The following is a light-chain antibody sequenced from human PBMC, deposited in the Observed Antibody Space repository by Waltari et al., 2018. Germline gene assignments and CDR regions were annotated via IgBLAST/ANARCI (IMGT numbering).Light chain of an antibody. V-gene: IGLV1-40*01. Sequence: QSVLTQPPSVSGAPGQRVTISCTGSSSNIGAGYDVHWYQQLPGTAPKLLIYGNSSRPSGVPDRFSGSKSVTSASLAITGLQAEDEADYYCQAYDSSLSGWVFGGGTKLTVL. CDR2: GNS. J-gene: IGLJ3*02. CDR1: SSNIGAGYD. CDR3: QAYDSSLSGWV.